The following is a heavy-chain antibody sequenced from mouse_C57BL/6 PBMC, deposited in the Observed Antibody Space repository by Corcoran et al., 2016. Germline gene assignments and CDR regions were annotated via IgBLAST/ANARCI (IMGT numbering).Heavy chain of an antibody. CDR3: AREGTGTMDYAMDY. J-gene: IGHJ4*01. Sequence: EVQLQQSGPELVKPGASVKISCKASGYTFTDYYMNWVKQSHGKSLEWIGDINPNNGGTSYNQKFKGKATLTVDKSSSTAYMELRSLTSEDSAVYYCAREGTGTMDYAMDYWGQGTSVTVSS. D-gene: IGHD4-1*01. CDR2: INPNNGGT. CDR1: GYTFTDYY. V-gene: IGHV1-26*01.